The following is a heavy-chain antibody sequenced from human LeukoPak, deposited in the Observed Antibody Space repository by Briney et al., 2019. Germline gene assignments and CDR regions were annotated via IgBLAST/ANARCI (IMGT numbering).Heavy chain of an antibody. J-gene: IGHJ4*02. CDR2: IYTSGST. CDR1: GGSISSYY. Sequence: SETLSLTCTVSGGSISSYYWSWIRQPAGKGLEWIGRIYTSGSTNYNPSLKSRVTMSVDTSKNQFSLKLSSVTAADTAVYYCARGGYFDWFYYFDYWGQGTLVTVSS. D-gene: IGHD3-9*01. CDR3: ARGGYFDWFYYFDY. V-gene: IGHV4-4*07.